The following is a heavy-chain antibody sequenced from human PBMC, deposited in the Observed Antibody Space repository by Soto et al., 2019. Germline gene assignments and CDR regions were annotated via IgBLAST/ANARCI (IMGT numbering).Heavy chain of an antibody. V-gene: IGHV1-69*06. J-gene: IGHJ4*02. CDR1: GGIFSSNT. D-gene: IGHD2-21*02. CDR2: INPLFGTA. CDR3: ASKAACGGDCYAFDS. Sequence: QVYLVQSGAEVKKPGSSVKISCKASGGIFSSNTINWVRQAAGQGLEWMGGINPLFGTANYAEKFQGGVTITADKSTKTEYMELTSLRSEDTAVYYCASKAACGGDCYAFDSWGQGTLVTVSS.